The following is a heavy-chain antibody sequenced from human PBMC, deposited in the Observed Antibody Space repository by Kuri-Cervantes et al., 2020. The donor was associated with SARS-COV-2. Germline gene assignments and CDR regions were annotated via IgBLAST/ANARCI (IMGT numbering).Heavy chain of an antibody. Sequence: ASVKVSCKASGYTFTSYYMHWVRQAPGQGLEWMGWINPNSGGTNYAQKFQGRVTMTRDTSISTAYMELSRLRSDDTAVYYCARAGGGIVGANHFDYWGQGTLVTVSS. CDR1: GYTFTSYY. V-gene: IGHV1-2*02. CDR2: INPNSGGT. D-gene: IGHD1-26*01. J-gene: IGHJ4*02. CDR3: ARAGGGIVGANHFDY.